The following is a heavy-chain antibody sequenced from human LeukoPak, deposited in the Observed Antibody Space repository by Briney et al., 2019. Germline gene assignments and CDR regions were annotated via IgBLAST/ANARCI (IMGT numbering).Heavy chain of an antibody. CDR1: GGTFISYA. J-gene: IGHJ4*02. CDR2: IIPIFGTA. CDR3: ARVGITGTTFYY. V-gene: IGHV1-69*05. D-gene: IGHD1-7*01. Sequence: SVKVSFKASGGTFISYAISWVRQAPGQGLEWMGGIIPIFGTANYAQKFQGRVTITTDESTRTAYMELSSLRSEDTAVYYCARVGITGTTFYYWGQGTLVTVSS.